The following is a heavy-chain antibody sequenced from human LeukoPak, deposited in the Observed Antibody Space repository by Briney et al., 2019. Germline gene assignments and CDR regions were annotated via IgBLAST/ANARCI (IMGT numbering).Heavy chain of an antibody. V-gene: IGHV1-46*01. CDR2: INPSGGST. J-gene: IGHJ4*02. Sequence: ASVKVSCKASGYTFTSYYMHWVRQAPGQGLEWMGIINPSGGSTSYAQKFQGRVTMTRDMSTSTVYMELSSLRSEDAAVYYCARGPSGLTFDYWGQGTLVTVSS. D-gene: IGHD3-16*01. CDR1: GYTFTSYY. CDR3: ARGPSGLTFDY.